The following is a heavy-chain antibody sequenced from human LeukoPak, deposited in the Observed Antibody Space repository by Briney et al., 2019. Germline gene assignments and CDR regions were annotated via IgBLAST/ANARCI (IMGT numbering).Heavy chain of an antibody. V-gene: IGHV1-18*01. CDR2: ISAYNGNT. CDR1: GYTFTNYG. CDR3: ARDSRDSSGYYEFSTYYFDY. Sequence: ASVKVSCKASGYTFTNYGINWVRQAPGQGLEWMGWISAYNGNTNYAQKLQGRVTMTTDTSMSTAYMELRSLRSDDTAVYYCARDSRDSSGYYEFSTYYFDYWGQGTLVTVSS. D-gene: IGHD3-22*01. J-gene: IGHJ4*02.